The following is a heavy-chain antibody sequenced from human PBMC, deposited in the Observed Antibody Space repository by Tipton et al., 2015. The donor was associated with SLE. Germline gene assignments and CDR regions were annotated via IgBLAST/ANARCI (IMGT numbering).Heavy chain of an antibody. CDR1: GFTFSSYG. V-gene: IGHV3-30*02. Sequence: SLRLSCAASGFTFSSYGMHWVRQAPGKGLEWVAFIRYDGSNKYYADSVKGRFTISRDNSKNTLYLQMNSLRAEDTAVYYCAIFGSGDFWSGYGVDYWGQGTLVTVSS. J-gene: IGHJ4*02. CDR3: AIFGSGDFWSGYGVDY. D-gene: IGHD3-3*01. CDR2: IRYDGSNK.